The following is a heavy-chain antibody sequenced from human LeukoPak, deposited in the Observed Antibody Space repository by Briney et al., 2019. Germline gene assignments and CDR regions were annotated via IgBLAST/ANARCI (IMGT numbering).Heavy chain of an antibody. CDR3: ALGIAAAGTRADWFDP. CDR2: INHSGST. CDR1: GGSFSGYY. Sequence: SETLSLTCALYGGSFSGYYWSWIRQPPGKGLEWIGEINHSGSTNYNPSLKSRVTISVDTSKNQFSLKLSSVTAADTAVYYCALGIAAAGTRADWFDPWGQGTLVTVSS. V-gene: IGHV4-34*01. D-gene: IGHD6-13*01. J-gene: IGHJ5*02.